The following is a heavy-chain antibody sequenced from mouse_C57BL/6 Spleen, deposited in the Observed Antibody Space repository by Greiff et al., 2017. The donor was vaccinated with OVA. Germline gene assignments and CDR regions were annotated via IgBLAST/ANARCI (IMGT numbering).Heavy chain of an antibody. V-gene: IGHV1-82*01. CDR3: ARSTVVATRYVDV. D-gene: IGHD1-1*01. CDR1: GYAFSSSW. J-gene: IGHJ1*03. CDR2: IYPGDGDT. Sequence: QVQLQQSGPELVKPGASVKISCKASGYAFSSSWMNWVKQRPGKGLEWIGRIYPGDGDTNYNGKFKGKATLTADKSSSTAYMQLSSLTSEDSAVSFCARSTVVATRYVDVWGTGTTVTVSS.